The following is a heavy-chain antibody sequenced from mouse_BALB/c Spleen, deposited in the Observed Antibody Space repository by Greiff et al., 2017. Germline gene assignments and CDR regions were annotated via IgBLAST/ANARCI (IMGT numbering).Heavy chain of an antibody. J-gene: IGHJ2*01. CDR1: GYSITSGYY. CDR2: ISYDGSN. V-gene: IGHV3-6*01. CDR3: ARHDDGYFFFDY. D-gene: IGHD2-3*01. Sequence: EVQLQESGPGLVKPSQSLSLTCSVTGYSITSGYYWNWIRQFPGNKLEWMGYISYDGSNNYNPSLKNRISITRDTSKNQFFLKLNSVTTEDTAMYYCARHDDGYFFFDYWGQGTTLTVSS.